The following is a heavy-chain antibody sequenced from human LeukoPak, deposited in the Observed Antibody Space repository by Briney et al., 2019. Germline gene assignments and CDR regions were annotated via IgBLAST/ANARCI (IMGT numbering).Heavy chain of an antibody. CDR1: GGSFNGYY. V-gene: IGHV4-34*01. J-gene: IGHJ4*02. CDR2: INHSGST. D-gene: IGHD4-17*01. CDR3: ARAVTTSRFDY. Sequence: SETLSLTCAVYGGSFNGYYWSWIRQPPGKGLEWIGEINHSGSTNYNPSLKRRVTISVDTSKNQFSLKLSSVTAADTAVYYCARAVTTSRFDYWGQGTLVTVSS.